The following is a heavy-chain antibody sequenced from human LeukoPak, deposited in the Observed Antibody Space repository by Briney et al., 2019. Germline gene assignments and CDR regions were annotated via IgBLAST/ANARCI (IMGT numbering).Heavy chain of an antibody. CDR2: ISSSSSYI. CDR1: GFTFSSYS. V-gene: IGHV3-21*01. D-gene: IGHD1-7*01. CDR3: ARVVGLLGYFDY. J-gene: IGHJ4*02. Sequence: GGSLRLSCAASGFTFSSYSMNWVHQAPGKGLEWVSSISSSSSYIYYADSVKGRFTISRDNAKNSLYLQMNSLRAEDTAVYYCARVVGLLGYFDYWGQGTLVTVSS.